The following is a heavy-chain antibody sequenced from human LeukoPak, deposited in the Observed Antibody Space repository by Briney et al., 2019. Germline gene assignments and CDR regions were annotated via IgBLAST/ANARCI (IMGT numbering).Heavy chain of an antibody. CDR2: ISYDGSNK. CDR3: ARDRYDSSGYLYYFDY. V-gene: IGHV3-30-3*01. D-gene: IGHD3-22*01. CDR1: GFTFSSYA. Sequence: GGSLRLSCAASGFTFSSYAMHWVRQAPGKGLEWVAVISYDGSNKYYADSVKGRFTISGDNSKNTLCLQMNSLRAEDTAVYYCARDRYDSSGYLYYFDYWGQGTLVTVSS. J-gene: IGHJ4*02.